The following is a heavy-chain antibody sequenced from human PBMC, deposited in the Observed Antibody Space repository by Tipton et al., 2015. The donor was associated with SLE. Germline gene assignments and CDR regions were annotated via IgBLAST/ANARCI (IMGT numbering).Heavy chain of an antibody. CDR1: GGSISSGSYY. CDR3: ARGYCSDGVCYGFGFFDY. J-gene: IGHJ4*02. Sequence: TLSLTCTVSGGSISSGSYYWGWIRQPPGKGPEWIGSIYYSGSTYYNPSLKSPVTLSIDTSKNQFSLKMRSVTAADTAVYFCARGYCSDGVCYGFGFFDYWGQGNLVTVSS. V-gene: IGHV4-39*07. CDR2: IYYSGST. D-gene: IGHD2-8*01.